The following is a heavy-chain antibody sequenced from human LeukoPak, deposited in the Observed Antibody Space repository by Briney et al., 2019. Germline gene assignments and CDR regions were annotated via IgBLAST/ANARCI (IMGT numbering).Heavy chain of an antibody. V-gene: IGHV4-59*01. D-gene: IGHD6-19*01. J-gene: IGHJ4*02. Sequence: SETLSLTCTVSGGSISTYYWSWLRQPPGKGLEWIGYVYYSGSTNYNPSLKSRVTISVDTSKNQFSLKLSSVTAADTAVYYCATSIAVAGRGLDYWGQGTLVTVSS. CDR1: GGSISTYY. CDR2: VYYSGST. CDR3: ATSIAVAGRGLDY.